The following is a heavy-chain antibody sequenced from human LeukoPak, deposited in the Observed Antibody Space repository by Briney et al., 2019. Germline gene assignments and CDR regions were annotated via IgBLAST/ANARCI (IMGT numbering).Heavy chain of an antibody. CDR3: ARERRTSRIITMIRKHDQKPSYYMDV. J-gene: IGHJ6*03. V-gene: IGHV3-21*04. CDR1: GFTFSSYN. Sequence: PGGSLRLSCAASGFTFSSYNMNWVRQAPGKGLEWVSSISSSSDYIYYADSVKGRFTISRDNAKNSLYLQMKSLRAEDTAVYYCARERRTSRIITMIRKHDQKPSYYMDVWGKGTTVTISS. CDR2: ISSSSDYI. D-gene: IGHD3-22*01.